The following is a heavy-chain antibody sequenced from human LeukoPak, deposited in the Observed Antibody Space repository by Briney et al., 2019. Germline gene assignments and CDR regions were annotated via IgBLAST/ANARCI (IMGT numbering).Heavy chain of an antibody. CDR2: IYYSGST. CDR1: GGSISSGDYY. J-gene: IGHJ6*03. D-gene: IGHD6-6*01. CDR3: ARDPYSSSARPYYYYMDV. Sequence: PSQTLSLTCTVSGGSISSGDYYWSWIRQPPGKGLEWIGYIYYSGSTYYNPSLKRRVPIPVDTSKTQFSLKLSSVTAADTAVYYCARDPYSSSARPYYYYMDVWGKGTTVTVSS. V-gene: IGHV4-30-4*08.